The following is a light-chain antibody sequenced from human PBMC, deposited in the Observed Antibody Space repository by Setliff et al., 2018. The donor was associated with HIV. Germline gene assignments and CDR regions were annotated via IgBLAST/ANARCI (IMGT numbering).Light chain of an antibody. Sequence: QSALTQPPSVSGAPGQRVTVSCTGSSSNIGAGFVVHWYKQFPGTAPKLLIYSFTNRPSGVPDRISGSKSGTSASLAIAGLQAEDEADYFCQSYDSRLSRYVFGTGTKVTVL. J-gene: IGLJ1*01. CDR1: SSNIGAGFV. CDR2: SFT. CDR3: QSYDSRLSRYV. V-gene: IGLV1-40*01.